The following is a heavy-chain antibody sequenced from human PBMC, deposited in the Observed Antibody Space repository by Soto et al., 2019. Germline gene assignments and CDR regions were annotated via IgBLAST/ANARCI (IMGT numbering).Heavy chain of an antibody. J-gene: IGHJ4*02. D-gene: IGHD4-17*01. V-gene: IGHV5-51*01. CDR3: ARSIYGDNYYFDY. CDR1: EYSFTSYW. CDR2: IYPGDSDT. Sequence: GESLKISCKGSEYSFTSYWIGWVRQMPGKSLEWMGIIYPGDSDTRYSPSFQGQVTISADKSISTAYLQWSSLKASDTAMYYCARSIYGDNYYFDYWGQGTLVTVSS.